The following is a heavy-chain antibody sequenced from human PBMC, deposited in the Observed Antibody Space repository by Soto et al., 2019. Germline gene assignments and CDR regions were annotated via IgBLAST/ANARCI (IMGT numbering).Heavy chain of an antibody. J-gene: IGHJ3*02. CDR1: GGSISSYY. CDR2: IYYSGST. V-gene: IGHV4-59*01. CDR3: ARDRRYSGYDPVGAFDI. D-gene: IGHD5-12*01. Sequence: QVQLQESGPGLVKPSETLSLTCTVSGGSISSYYWSWIRQPPGKGLEWIGYIYYSGSTNYNPSLKSRVTISLDTSKNQFSLKLSSVTAADTAVYYCARDRRYSGYDPVGAFDIWGQGTMVTVSS.